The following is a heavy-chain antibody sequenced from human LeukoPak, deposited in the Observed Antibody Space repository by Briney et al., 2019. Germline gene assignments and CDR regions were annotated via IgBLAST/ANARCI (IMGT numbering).Heavy chain of an antibody. D-gene: IGHD5-12*01. J-gene: IGHJ6*02. CDR3: AKAKAGLHYYGMDV. CDR2: ISYDGSNK. V-gene: IGHV3-30*18. CDR1: GFTFSSYG. Sequence: GRSLRLSCAASGFTFSSYGMHWVRQAPGKGLEWVAVISYDGSNKYYADSVKGRFTISRDNSKNTLYLQMNSLRAEDTAVYYCAKAKAGLHYYGMDVWGQGTTVTVSS.